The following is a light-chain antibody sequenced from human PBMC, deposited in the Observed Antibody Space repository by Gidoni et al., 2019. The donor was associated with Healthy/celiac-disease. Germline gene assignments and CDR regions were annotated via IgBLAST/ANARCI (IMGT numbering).Light chain of an antibody. CDR2: GAS. J-gene: IGKJ3*01. Sequence: EIVLTQSPGTLSLPPGERATLSCRASQSVSSSYLAWYQQKPGQAPRLLIYGASSRATGIPDRFSGSGSGTDFTLTISRLEPEDFAVDYCQQYGSSLFTYXPXTKVXIK. CDR1: QSVSSSY. CDR3: QQYGSSLFT. V-gene: IGKV3-20*01.